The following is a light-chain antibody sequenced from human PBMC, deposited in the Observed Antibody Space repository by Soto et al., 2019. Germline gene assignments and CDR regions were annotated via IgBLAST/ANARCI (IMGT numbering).Light chain of an antibody. CDR3: QQSYSTLWT. Sequence: DIQMTQSPSSLSASVGDRVTINCRARQSISNYINWYQQKPGKAPKLLIYAASSLQSGVPSRFSGSGSGTDFTLTISSLQPEDFATYYCQQSYSTLWTFGQGTKVEVK. CDR2: AAS. J-gene: IGKJ1*01. CDR1: QSISNY. V-gene: IGKV1-39*01.